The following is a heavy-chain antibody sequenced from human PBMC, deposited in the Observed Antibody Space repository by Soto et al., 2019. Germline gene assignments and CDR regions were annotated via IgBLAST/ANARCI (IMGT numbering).Heavy chain of an antibody. CDR3: ARDLGGPDY. Sequence: GGSLRLSCAASGFALSDYYMSWIRQAPGEGLEWITYTSKSGSTTYYVDSVKGRFFISRDIARNTLFLQMNSLRADDTAVYYCARDLGGPDYWGRGTSVTVSS. D-gene: IGHD3-16*01. V-gene: IGHV3-11*04. CDR2: TSKSGSTT. CDR1: GFALSDYY. J-gene: IGHJ4*02.